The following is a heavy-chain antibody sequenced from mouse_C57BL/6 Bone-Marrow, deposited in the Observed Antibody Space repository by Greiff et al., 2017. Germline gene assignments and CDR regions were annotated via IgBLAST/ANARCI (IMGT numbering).Heavy chain of an antibody. CDR1: GFNIKDDY. D-gene: IGHD1-1*01. CDR2: IDPENGDT. CDR3: TTPTVGDVGY. J-gene: IGHJ2*01. V-gene: IGHV14-4*01. Sequence: VQLQQSGAELVRPGASVKLSCTASGFNIKDDYMHWVKQRPEQGLEWIGWIDPENGDTEYASKFQGKATITADTSSNTAYLQLSSLTSEDTAVYYCTTPTVGDVGYWGQGTTLTVSS.